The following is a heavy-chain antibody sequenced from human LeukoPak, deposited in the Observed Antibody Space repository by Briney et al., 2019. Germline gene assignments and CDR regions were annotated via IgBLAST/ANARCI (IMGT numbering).Heavy chain of an antibody. Sequence: GGSLRLSCAASGFTFSSYAMHWVRQAPGKGLEWVAVISYDGSNKYYADSVKGRFTISRDNSKNTLYLQMNSLRAEDTAVYYCARDQGPSGRLYYFDYWGQGTLVTVSS. CDR1: GFTFSSYA. V-gene: IGHV3-30-3*01. CDR2: ISYDGSNK. J-gene: IGHJ4*02. CDR3: ARDQGPSGRLYYFDY. D-gene: IGHD3-10*01.